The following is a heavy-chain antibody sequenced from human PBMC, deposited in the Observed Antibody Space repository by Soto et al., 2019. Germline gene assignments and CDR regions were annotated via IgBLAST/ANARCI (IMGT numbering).Heavy chain of an antibody. CDR1: GFTFSSYG. J-gene: IGHJ6*02. Sequence: GGSLRLSCAASGFTFSSYGMHWVRQAPGKGLEWVAVIWYDGSNKYYADSVKGRFTISRDNSKNTLYLQMNSLRAEDTAVYYCARDPYKVFSLRMDVWGQGTTVTVSS. CDR3: ARDPYKVFSLRMDV. D-gene: IGHD3-9*01. V-gene: IGHV3-33*08. CDR2: IWYDGSNK.